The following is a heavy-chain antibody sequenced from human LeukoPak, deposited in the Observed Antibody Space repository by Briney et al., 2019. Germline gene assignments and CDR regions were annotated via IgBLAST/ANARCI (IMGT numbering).Heavy chain of an antibody. CDR2: IRGDGTET. CDR3: ATRAFCHSLDV. D-gene: IGHD4-11*01. J-gene: IGHJ6*04. Sequence: AGSLTLSCAPSGFAFPTFHMHCVRQSPGRGLEWVALIRGDGTETYYAEYVRGRFTTSGDNSKDSPCLQLNSVTTEETALYYCATRAFCHSLDVRGGGTTLTVSS. CDR1: GFAFPTFH. V-gene: IGHV3-43*02.